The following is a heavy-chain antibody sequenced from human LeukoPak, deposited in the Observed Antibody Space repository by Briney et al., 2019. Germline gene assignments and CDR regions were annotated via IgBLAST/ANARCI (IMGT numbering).Heavy chain of an antibody. CDR2: IIPIFGTA. V-gene: IGHV1-69*13. Sequence: SVKVSCKASGGTFSSYAISWVRQAPGQGLEWMGGIIPIFGTANYAQKFQGRVTITADESTSTAYTELSSLRSEDTAVYYCTNYYDSGGPTAGAFDIWGQGTVVTVSS. CDR3: TNYYDSGGPTAGAFDI. CDR1: GGTFSSYA. D-gene: IGHD3-22*01. J-gene: IGHJ3*02.